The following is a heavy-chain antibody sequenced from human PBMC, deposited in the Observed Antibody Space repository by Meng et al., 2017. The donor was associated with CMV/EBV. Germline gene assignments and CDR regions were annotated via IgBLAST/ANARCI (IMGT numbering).Heavy chain of an antibody. J-gene: IGHJ6*02. D-gene: IGHD2-2*01. CDR1: GFTFSSYA. CDR2: ISYDGSNK. V-gene: IGHV3-30-3*01. Sequence: GGSLRLSCAASGFTFSSYAMHWVRQAPGKGLEWVAVISYDGSNKYYADSVKGRFTISRDNSKNTLYLQMNSLRAEDTAVYYCARELIVVAPAAIWAYYYGMDVWGQGTTVTVSS. CDR3: ARELIVVAPAAIWAYYYGMDV.